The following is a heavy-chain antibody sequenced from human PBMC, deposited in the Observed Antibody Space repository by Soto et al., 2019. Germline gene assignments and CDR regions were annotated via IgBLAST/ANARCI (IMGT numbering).Heavy chain of an antibody. Sequence: SVKVSCKASGGTFSSHAISWVRQAPGQGLEWMGGIIPMFATPNYAQKFQGRLSITADESTTTVYMQLSSLRSQDTAVYYCARQFDYDSSGHYYAYWGQGTLVTVSS. CDR2: IIPMFATP. D-gene: IGHD3-22*01. J-gene: IGHJ4*02. CDR1: GGTFSSHA. CDR3: ARQFDYDSSGHYYAY. V-gene: IGHV1-69*13.